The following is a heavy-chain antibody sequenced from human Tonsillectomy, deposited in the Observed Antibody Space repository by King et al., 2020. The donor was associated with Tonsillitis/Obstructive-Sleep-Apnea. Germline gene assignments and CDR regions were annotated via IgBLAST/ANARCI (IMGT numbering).Heavy chain of an antibody. CDR2: IYYSGST. CDR3: ARLPEWELPGDY. CDR1: GGSISSSSDY. Sequence: LQLQESGPGLVKPSETLFLTCTVSGGSISSSSDYWGWIRQPPGKGLEWMGSIYYSGSTYYNPTLKSRVTISVDTSKNQFSLKLSSVTAADTAVYYCARLPEWELPGDYWGQGTLVTVSS. J-gene: IGHJ4*02. D-gene: IGHD1-26*01. V-gene: IGHV4-39*01.